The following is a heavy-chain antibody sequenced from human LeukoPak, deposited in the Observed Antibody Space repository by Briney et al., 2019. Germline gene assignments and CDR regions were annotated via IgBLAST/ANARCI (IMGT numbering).Heavy chain of an antibody. D-gene: IGHD4-17*01. CDR3: APSTVTTGY. CDR1: GFTFSSYS. Sequence: GGSLRLSCAASGFTFSSYSMNWVRQAPGEGLEWVSSISSSSSYIYYADSVKGRFTISRDNAKNSLYLQMNSLRAEVTAVYYCAPSTVTTGYWGQGTLVTVSS. CDR2: ISSSSSYI. J-gene: IGHJ4*02. V-gene: IGHV3-21*01.